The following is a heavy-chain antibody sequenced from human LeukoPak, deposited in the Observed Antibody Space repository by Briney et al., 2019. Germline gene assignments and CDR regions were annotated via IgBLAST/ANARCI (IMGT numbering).Heavy chain of an antibody. CDR3: AKPSGSGVDY. V-gene: IGHV3-30*02. CDR1: GFIFDAHD. D-gene: IGHD1-26*01. Sequence: PGGSLRLSCGASGFIFDAHDMHWVRQAPGKGLEWVAFIRSDGHHTYYADSVKGRFTITRDNSKNTLYLQMNSLRLEDMALYYCAKPSGSGVDYWGRGTRVTVSS. J-gene: IGHJ4*02. CDR2: IRSDGHHT.